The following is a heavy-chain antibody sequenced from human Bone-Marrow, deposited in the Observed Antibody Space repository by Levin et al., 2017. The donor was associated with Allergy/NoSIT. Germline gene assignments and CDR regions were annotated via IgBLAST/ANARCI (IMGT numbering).Heavy chain of an antibody. D-gene: IGHD2-2*01. Sequence: PSETLSLTCTVSDGSSSNFYLTWIRQAAGKGLECIGRISASGSTNYNPSLKSRVTMAIDTSKTQFSLTLSSMTAADTAVYYCARGQYCGSTACSIFGYWGQGTLVTVSS. V-gene: IGHV4-4*07. CDR1: DGSSSNFY. J-gene: IGHJ4*02. CDR3: ARGQYCGSTACSIFGY. CDR2: ISASGST.